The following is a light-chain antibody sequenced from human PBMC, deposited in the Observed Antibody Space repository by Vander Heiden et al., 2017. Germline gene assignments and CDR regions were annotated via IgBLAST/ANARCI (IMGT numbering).Light chain of an antibody. CDR3: QQYDNLPIFT. CDR2: DAS. V-gene: IGKV1-33*01. J-gene: IGKJ3*01. CDR1: QDISNY. Sequence: DTQMTQSPSSLSASVGDRVTITCQASQDISNYLNWYQQKPGIAPKLLMYDASNLETGVPSRFSGSGSGTDFTFTISSLQPKDIATYYCQQYDNLPIFTFGPGTKVDIK.